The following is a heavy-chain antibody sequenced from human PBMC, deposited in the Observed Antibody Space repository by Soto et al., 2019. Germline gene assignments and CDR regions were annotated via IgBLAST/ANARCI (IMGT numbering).Heavy chain of an antibody. Sequence: ASVKVSCKASGYTFTSYGISWVRQAPGQGLEWMGWISAYNGNTNYAQKLQGRVTMTTDTSTSTAYMELRSLRSDDTAVYYCAREGGGDYGDYHDAFDIWGQGTMVTVSS. V-gene: IGHV1-18*01. J-gene: IGHJ3*02. CDR2: ISAYNGNT. CDR1: GYTFTSYG. CDR3: AREGGGDYGDYHDAFDI. D-gene: IGHD4-17*01.